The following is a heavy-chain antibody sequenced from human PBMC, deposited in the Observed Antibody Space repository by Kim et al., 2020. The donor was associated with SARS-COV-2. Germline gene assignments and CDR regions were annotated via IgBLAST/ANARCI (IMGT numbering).Heavy chain of an antibody. Sequence: DSVKGRFTISRDNSKNTLYLQMNSLRAEDTAVYYCAKDRGEKRWLQLPDYWGQGTLVTVSS. V-gene: IGHV3-30*02. D-gene: IGHD5-12*01. CDR3: AKDRGEKRWLQLPDY. J-gene: IGHJ4*02.